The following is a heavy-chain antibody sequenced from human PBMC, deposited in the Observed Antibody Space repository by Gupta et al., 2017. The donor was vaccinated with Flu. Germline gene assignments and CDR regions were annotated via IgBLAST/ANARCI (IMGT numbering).Heavy chain of an antibody. V-gene: IGHV4-34*01. D-gene: IGHD3/OR15-3a*01. Sequence: EINHSGSTNYNPSLKSRVTISVDTSKNQFSLKLSSVTAADTAVYYCARGGVGLGIFDYWGQGTLVTVSS. CDR2: INHSGST. J-gene: IGHJ4*02. CDR3: ARGGVGLGIFDY.